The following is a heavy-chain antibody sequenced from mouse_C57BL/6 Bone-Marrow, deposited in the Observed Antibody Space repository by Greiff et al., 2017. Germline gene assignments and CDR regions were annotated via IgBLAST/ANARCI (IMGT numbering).Heavy chain of an antibody. D-gene: IGHD1-1*01. CDR1: GYAFSSYW. Sequence: VQLQQSGAELVKPGASVKISCKASGYAFSSYWMNWVKQRPGKGLEWIGQIYPGDGDTNYNGKFKGKATLTADKSSSTAYMQLSSLTSEVSAVYCCARSRITTVVGDWCFDVWGTGTAVSVSS. J-gene: IGHJ1*03. CDR3: ARSRITTVVGDWCFDV. CDR2: IYPGDGDT. V-gene: IGHV1-80*01.